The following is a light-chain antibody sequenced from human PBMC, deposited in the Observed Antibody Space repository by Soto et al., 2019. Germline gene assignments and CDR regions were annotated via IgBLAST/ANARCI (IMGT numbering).Light chain of an antibody. J-gene: IGKJ4*01. Sequence: EIVLTQSPATLSLSPGERATLSCRASQSVSRYLAWYQQKPGQAPRLLIYDASNRATGIPTRFSGSGSGTDFALTISSLDPEVFAVYYCQQRSNWPSTFGGGTKVEIK. CDR2: DAS. CDR1: QSVSRY. V-gene: IGKV3-11*01. CDR3: QQRSNWPST.